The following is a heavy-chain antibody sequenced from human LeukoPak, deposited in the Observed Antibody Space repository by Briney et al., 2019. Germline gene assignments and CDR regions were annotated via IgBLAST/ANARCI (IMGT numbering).Heavy chain of an antibody. V-gene: IGHV4-34*01. CDR2: INHSGST. Sequence: RPSETLSLTCAVYGGSFSGYYWSWIRQPPGKGLEWIGEINHSGSTNYNPSLKSRVTISVDTSKNQFSLKLSSVTAADTAVYYCARGPDWGQGTLVTVSS. CDR1: GGSFSGYY. J-gene: IGHJ4*02. CDR3: ARGPD.